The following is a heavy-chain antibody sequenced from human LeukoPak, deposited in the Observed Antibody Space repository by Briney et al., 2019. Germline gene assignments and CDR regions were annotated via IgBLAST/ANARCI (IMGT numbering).Heavy chain of an antibody. CDR3: ARDPDDDFWSPERIPGGY. CDR1: GFTFSSYG. CDR2: IWYDGSNK. Sequence: PGRSLRLSCAASGFTFSSYGMHWVRQAPGKGLEWVAVIWYDGSNKYYADSVKGRFTISRDNSKNTLYLQMNSLRAEDTAVYYCARDPDDDFWSPERIPGGYWGQGTLVTVSS. D-gene: IGHD3-3*01. J-gene: IGHJ4*02. V-gene: IGHV3-33*01.